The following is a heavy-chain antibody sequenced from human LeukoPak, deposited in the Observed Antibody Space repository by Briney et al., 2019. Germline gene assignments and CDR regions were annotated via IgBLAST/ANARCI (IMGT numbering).Heavy chain of an antibody. V-gene: IGHV4-39*01. CDR3: ARLPTFDAFDI. Sequence: SETLSLTCTVSGGSINSGSYYWGWIRQPPGKGLEWIGNIYYSGSTYYNPSLKSRVTISVDTSKNQFSLRLSSVTAADTAVYYCARLPTFDAFDIWGPGTMVTVSS. CDR1: GGSINSGSYY. CDR2: IYYSGST. J-gene: IGHJ3*02. D-gene: IGHD2/OR15-2a*01.